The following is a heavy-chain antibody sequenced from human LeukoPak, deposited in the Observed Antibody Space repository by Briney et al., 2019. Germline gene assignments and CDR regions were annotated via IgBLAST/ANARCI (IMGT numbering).Heavy chain of an antibody. Sequence: SETLSLTCTVSGGSISSYCWSWIRQPPGKGLEWIGYIYYSGSTNYNPSLKSRVTISVDTSKNQFSLKLSSVTAADTAVYYCARRDYGVNSGEYFQHWGQGTLVTVSS. J-gene: IGHJ1*01. CDR2: IYYSGST. V-gene: IGHV4-59*08. CDR3: ARRDYGVNSGEYFQH. D-gene: IGHD4-23*01. CDR1: GGSISSYC.